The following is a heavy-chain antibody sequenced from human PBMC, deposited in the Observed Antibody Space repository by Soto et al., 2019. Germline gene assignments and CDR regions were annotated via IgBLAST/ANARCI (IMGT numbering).Heavy chain of an antibody. J-gene: IGHJ4*02. CDR2: ISYDGSNK. Sequence: QVQLVASGGGVVQPGRSLRLSCAASGFTFSSYAMHWVRQAPGKGLEWVAVISYDGSNKYYADSVKGRFTISRDNSKNTLYLQMKSLRAEDTAVYYCAREGTDYDSSPFGHWGQGTLVTVSS. CDR3: AREGTDYDSSPFGH. CDR1: GFTFSSYA. V-gene: IGHV3-30-3*01. D-gene: IGHD3-22*01.